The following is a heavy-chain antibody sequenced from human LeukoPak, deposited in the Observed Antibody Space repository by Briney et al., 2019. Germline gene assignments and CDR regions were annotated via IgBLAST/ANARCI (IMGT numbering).Heavy chain of an antibody. V-gene: IGHV1-18*01. J-gene: IGHJ6*02. CDR1: GYTLTELS. Sequence: GASVKVSCKVSGYTLTELSMHWVRQAPGQGLEWMGWISAYNGNTNYAQKLQGRVTMTTDTSTSTAYMELRSLRSDDTAVYYCARDTMVRGVKADYYGMDVWGQGTTVTVSS. D-gene: IGHD3-10*01. CDR3: ARDTMVRGVKADYYGMDV. CDR2: ISAYNGNT.